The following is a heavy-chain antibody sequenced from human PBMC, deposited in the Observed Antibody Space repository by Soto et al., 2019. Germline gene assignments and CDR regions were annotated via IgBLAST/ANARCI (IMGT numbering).Heavy chain of an antibody. D-gene: IGHD3-10*01. V-gene: IGHV2-5*02. J-gene: IGHJ4*02. CDR1: GFSLSTSGVG. Sequence: SGPTLVNPTQTLTLTCTFSGFSLSTSGVGVGWIRQPPGKALEWLALIYWDDEKRYRPSLKSRLNINKDTSKNQVVLTINNIEPVDTATYYCAHSRAVTAFDYWGQGTLVTVSS. CDR3: AHSRAVTAFDY. CDR2: IYWDDEK.